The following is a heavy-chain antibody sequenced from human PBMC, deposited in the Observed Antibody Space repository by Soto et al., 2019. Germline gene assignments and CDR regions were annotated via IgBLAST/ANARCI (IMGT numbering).Heavy chain of an antibody. D-gene: IGHD3-10*01. CDR2: ITDTGGDT. V-gene: IGHV3-23*01. CDR1: GLTFGSRA. CDR3: ARGSTDSYPGSRMFDF. Sequence: LRLSCVASGLTFGSRAMSWVRQAPGEGLEWVSTITDTGGDTKYADSVRGRFTMSRDNSKKTLYLQMNSLRVEDSALYYCARGSTDSYPGSRMFDFWGRGTLVTV. J-gene: IGHJ4*02.